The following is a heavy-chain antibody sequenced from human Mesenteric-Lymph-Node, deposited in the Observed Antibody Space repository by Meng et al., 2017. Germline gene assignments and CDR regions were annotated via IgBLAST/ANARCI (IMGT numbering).Heavy chain of an antibody. J-gene: IGHJ4*02. CDR2: IIHGGSP. CDR1: GGSLSGAY. V-gene: IGHV4-34*12. Sequence: QGQHKQGAAGLLKPSEPLALTCAFNGGSLSGAYWNWIRQPPGKGLEWIGEIIHGGSPSYNPSLKSRVTISIDTSKNQLSLMLSSVTAADTAVYYCARRPTGIDYWGQGTLVTVSS. CDR3: ARRPTGIDY. D-gene: IGHD2-8*02.